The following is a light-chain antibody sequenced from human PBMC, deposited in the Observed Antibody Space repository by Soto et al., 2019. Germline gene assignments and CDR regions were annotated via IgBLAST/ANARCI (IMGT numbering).Light chain of an antibody. CDR1: QSLGTAY. J-gene: IGKJ1*01. V-gene: IGKV3-20*01. CDR3: QQYGRTIPWT. CDR2: AAF. Sequence: DIVLTQSPGTLSLSPGDRATLSCRASQSLGTAYLAWYQQRPGQAPKLLIYAAFTRATGTPDRFSGGGSGTDFALTISRVEPEDFAVYYCQQYGRTIPWTFGQGTKVEIK.